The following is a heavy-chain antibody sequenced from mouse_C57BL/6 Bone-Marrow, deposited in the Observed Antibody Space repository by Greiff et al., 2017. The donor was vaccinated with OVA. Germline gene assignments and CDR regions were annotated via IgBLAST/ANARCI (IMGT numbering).Heavy chain of an antibody. J-gene: IGHJ1*03. V-gene: IGHV1-53*01. D-gene: IGHD1-1*01. Sequence: QVQLQQPGTDLVKPGASVKLSCKASGYTFTSYWMHWVKQRPGQGLEWIGNINPSNGGTNYTEKFKSKATLTVDKSSSTAYMQLSSLTSEDSAVYYCARGIWYYYGSSHGYVDVWGTGTTGTVSS. CDR1: GYTFTSYW. CDR3: ARGIWYYYGSSHGYVDV. CDR2: INPSNGGT.